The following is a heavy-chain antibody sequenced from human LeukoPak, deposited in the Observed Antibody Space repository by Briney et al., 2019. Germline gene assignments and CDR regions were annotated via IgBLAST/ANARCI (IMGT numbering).Heavy chain of an antibody. V-gene: IGHV1-8*02. CDR3: ARDIREADNPPDYDILTLDY. D-gene: IGHD3-9*01. Sequence: ASVKVSCKASGYTFTSYDINWVRQATGQGLEWMGWMNPNSGNTGYAQKFQGRVTMTTDTSTSTAYMELRSLRSDDTAVYYCARDIREADNPPDYDILTLDYWGQGTLVTVSS. CDR2: MNPNSGNT. CDR1: GYTFTSYD. J-gene: IGHJ4*02.